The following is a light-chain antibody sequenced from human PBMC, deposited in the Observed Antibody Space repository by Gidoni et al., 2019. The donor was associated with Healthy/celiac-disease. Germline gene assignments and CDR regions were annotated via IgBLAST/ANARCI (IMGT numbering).Light chain of an antibody. CDR3: HQYNSYS. Sequence: DIQMTQSPSTLSASVGDRVTITCRASQSISSWLAWYQQKPGKAPKLLIYKASSLESGVPSRFSGSGSGTEFTLTISSLQPDDFATYYCHQYNSYSFGGGTKVEFK. CDR1: QSISSW. CDR2: KAS. V-gene: IGKV1-5*03. J-gene: IGKJ4*01.